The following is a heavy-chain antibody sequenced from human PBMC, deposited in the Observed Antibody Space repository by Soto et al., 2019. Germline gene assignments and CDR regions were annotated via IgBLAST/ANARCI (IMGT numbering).Heavy chain of an antibody. V-gene: IGHV5-10-1*01. J-gene: IGHJ4*02. D-gene: IGHD6-13*01. CDR2: IDPTDSYT. Sequence: GESLKISCNGSGYSLTSYWITWVRQMPWKGLEWMGRIDPTDSYTNYSPSFQGHVTISADKSISTAYLQWSSLKASDTAMYYCARLPTIAALYIDYWGQGTLVTVSS. CDR1: GYSLTSYW. CDR3: ARLPTIAALYIDY.